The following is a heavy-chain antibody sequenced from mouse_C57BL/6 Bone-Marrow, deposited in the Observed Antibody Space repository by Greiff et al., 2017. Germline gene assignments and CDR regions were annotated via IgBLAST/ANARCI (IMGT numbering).Heavy chain of an antibody. Sequence: VQLQESGPGLVQPSQSLPISCAASGFSLTSYGVHWVRQSPGKGLEWLGVIWRGGSTDYYAAIMPRLSTTKDNPKCQAFYILHSLQADDAAICYFAKNIKDYWGQGTTLTVSS. V-gene: IGHV2-5*01. CDR1: GFSLTSYG. CDR2: IWRGGST. CDR3: AKNIKDY. J-gene: IGHJ2*01.